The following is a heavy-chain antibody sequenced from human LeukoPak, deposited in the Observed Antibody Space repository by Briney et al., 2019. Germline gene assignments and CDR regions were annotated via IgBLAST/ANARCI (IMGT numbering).Heavy chain of an antibody. Sequence: PGGSLRLSCAASGFTFSSYWMSWVRQAPGKGLEWVSSITSSSRYIYYADSVKGRFTISRDNAKNSLYLQMDSLRAEDTAMYYCARVRSSGAKHYYYMDVWGKGTTVTVSS. CDR2: ITSSSRYI. CDR1: GFTFSSYW. D-gene: IGHD1-26*01. V-gene: IGHV3-21*01. J-gene: IGHJ6*03. CDR3: ARVRSSGAKHYYYMDV.